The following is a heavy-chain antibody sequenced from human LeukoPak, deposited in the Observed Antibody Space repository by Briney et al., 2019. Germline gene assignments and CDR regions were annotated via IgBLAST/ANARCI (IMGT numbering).Heavy chain of an antibody. Sequence: PGGSLRLSCAASGFTFSSYWMRWVRQAPGKGLVWVSRINSDGSSTSYADSVKGRFTISRDNAKNTLYLQMNSLRAEDTAVYYCARDPRRYSGSYGSAFDIWGQGTMVTVSS. J-gene: IGHJ3*02. V-gene: IGHV3-74*01. D-gene: IGHD1-26*01. CDR2: INSDGSST. CDR1: GFTFSSYW. CDR3: ARDPRRYSGSYGSAFDI.